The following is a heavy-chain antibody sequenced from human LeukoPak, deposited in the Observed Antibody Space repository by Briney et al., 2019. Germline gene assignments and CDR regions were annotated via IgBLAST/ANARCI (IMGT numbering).Heavy chain of an antibody. J-gene: IGHJ4*02. CDR2: IYYSGST. D-gene: IGHD3-3*01. V-gene: IGHV4-59*01. CDR1: GGSISGYY. CDR3: ARLDTIFGVAKGFDY. Sequence: SETLYLTCTVSGGSISGYYWSWIRQPPGKGLEYIGYIYYSGSTNYSPSLKSRVTISVDTSNHQFSLKLSSVTAADTAVYYCARLDTIFGVAKGFDYWGQGTLVTVSS.